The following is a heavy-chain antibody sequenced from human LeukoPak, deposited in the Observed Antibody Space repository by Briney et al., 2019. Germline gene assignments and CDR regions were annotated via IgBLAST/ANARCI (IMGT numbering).Heavy chain of an antibody. CDR1: GFTFSSYE. CDR2: IKHDGSER. V-gene: IGHV3-7*01. J-gene: IGHJ4*02. Sequence: GGSLRLSCAASGFTFSSYEMNWVRQAPGKGLERVAHIKHDGSERYYVDSVKGRFTISRDNAENSLSLQMNNLRADDTAVYYCARDQTPFVWGQGILVTVSS. CDR3: ARDQTPFV.